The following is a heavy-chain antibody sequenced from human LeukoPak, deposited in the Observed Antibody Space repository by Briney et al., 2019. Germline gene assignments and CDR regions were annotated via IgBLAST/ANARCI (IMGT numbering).Heavy chain of an antibody. V-gene: IGHV3-21*04. CDR3: AKDALVKRDYFRLGYFDY. Sequence: PGGSLRLSCAASGFTFSSYSMNWVRQAPGKGLEWVSSISSSSSYIYYADSVKGRFTISRDNSKNTLWLQMNSLRAEDTAVYYCAKDALVKRDYFRLGYFDYWGQGTLVTVSS. CDR1: GFTFSSYS. CDR2: ISSSSSYI. J-gene: IGHJ4*02. D-gene: IGHD3-16*01.